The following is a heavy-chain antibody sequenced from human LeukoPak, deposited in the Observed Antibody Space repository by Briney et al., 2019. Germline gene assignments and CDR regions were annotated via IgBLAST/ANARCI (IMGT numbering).Heavy chain of an antibody. D-gene: IGHD1-26*01. CDR1: GYTSTSYG. V-gene: IGHV1-18*01. CDR2: ISAYNGNT. Sequence: ASVKVSCKASGYTSTSYGISWVRQAPGQGLEWMGWISAYNGNTNYAQKLQGRVTMTTDTSTSTAYMELRSLRSDDTAVYYCAARSIVGANFDYWGQGTLVTVSS. CDR3: AARSIVGANFDY. J-gene: IGHJ4*02.